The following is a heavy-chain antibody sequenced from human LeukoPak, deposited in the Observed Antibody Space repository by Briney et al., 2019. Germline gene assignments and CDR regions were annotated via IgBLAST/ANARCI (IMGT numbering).Heavy chain of an antibody. CDR1: GGSISSGDYY. CDR2: IYYSGST. CDR3: ARVVPAATLDY. J-gene: IGHJ4*02. D-gene: IGHD2-2*01. Sequence: SETLSLTCTVSGGSISSGDYYWSWIRQPPGKGLEWIGYIYYSGSTYYNPPLKSRVTISVDTSKNQFSLKLSSVTAADTAVYYCARVVPAATLDYWGQGTLVTVSS. V-gene: IGHV4-30-4*08.